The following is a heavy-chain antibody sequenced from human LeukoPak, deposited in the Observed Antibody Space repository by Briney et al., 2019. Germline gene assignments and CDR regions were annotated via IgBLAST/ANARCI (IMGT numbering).Heavy chain of an antibody. Sequence: GGSLRLSCAASGFTFSSYAMSWVRQAPGKGLEWVSAISGSGGSTYYADSVKGRFTISRDNSKNTLYLQMNSLRAEDTAVYYCAKKGLTYDFWDYYMDVWGKGTTVTVSS. V-gene: IGHV3-23*01. D-gene: IGHD3-3*01. CDR1: GFTFSSYA. J-gene: IGHJ6*03. CDR2: ISGSGGST. CDR3: AKKGLTYDFWDYYMDV.